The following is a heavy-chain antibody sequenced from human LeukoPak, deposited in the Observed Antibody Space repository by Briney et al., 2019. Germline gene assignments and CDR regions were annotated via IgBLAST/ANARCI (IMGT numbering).Heavy chain of an antibody. D-gene: IGHD2-2*01. J-gene: IGHJ6*03. V-gene: IGHV3-66*01. Sequence: PGGSLRLSCAASGFTVSSNYMSWVRQAPGKGLEWVSVIYSGGSTYYADSVKGRFTISRDNSKNTLYLQMNSLRAEDTAVYYCASRNSVVVPMGGYYYYMDVWGKGTTVTVSS. CDR3: ASRNSVVVPMGGYYYYMDV. CDR1: GFTVSSNY. CDR2: IYSGGST.